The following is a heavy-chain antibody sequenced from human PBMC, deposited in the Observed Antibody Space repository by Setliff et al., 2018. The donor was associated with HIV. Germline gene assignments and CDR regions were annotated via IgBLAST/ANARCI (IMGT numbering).Heavy chain of an antibody. D-gene: IGHD3-22*01. CDR1: GYTFTYYG. CDR3: ARDGYYYDSSGNLAYYFDY. CDR2: INTYTGNP. J-gene: IGHJ4*02. V-gene: IGHV7-4-1*02. Sequence: ASVKVSCKASGYTFTYYGMNWVRQAPGQGLEWMGWINTYTGNPTYAQDFTGRFVFSLGTSVSTAYLQISSLKAEDIAVYYCARDGYYYDSSGNLAYYFDYWGQGTLVTVSS.